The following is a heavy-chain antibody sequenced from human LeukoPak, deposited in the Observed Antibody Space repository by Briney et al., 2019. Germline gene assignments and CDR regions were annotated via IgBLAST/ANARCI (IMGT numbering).Heavy chain of an antibody. Sequence: GAPVKVSCKASGYTFTSYYMHWVRQAPGQGPEWMGIVNPSGGSTSYAQKFQGRVTMTRDTSTSTVYMELSSLRSEDTAVYYCARGQVDTAMGDVGWFDPWGQGTLVTVSS. J-gene: IGHJ5*02. CDR1: GYTFTSYY. D-gene: IGHD5-18*01. V-gene: IGHV1-46*01. CDR2: VNPSGGST. CDR3: ARGQVDTAMGDVGWFDP.